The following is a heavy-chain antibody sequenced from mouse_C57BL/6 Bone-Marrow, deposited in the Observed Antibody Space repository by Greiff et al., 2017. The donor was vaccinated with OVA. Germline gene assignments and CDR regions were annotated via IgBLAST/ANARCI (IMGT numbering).Heavy chain of an antibody. CDR2: IDPANDNT. Sequence: EVQLQQSVAELVRPGASVKLSCTASGFNIKNTYMHWVKQRPEQGLEWIGRIDPANDNTKYAPKFQGKATMTADTSSNTAYLQRSSRSSEDTAVDGCARGNLGSSFYVRDYGGKGTPVTVSP. D-gene: IGHD1-1*01. CDR3: ARGNLGSSFYVRDY. V-gene: IGHV14-3*01. J-gene: IGHJ4*01. CDR1: GFNIKNTY.